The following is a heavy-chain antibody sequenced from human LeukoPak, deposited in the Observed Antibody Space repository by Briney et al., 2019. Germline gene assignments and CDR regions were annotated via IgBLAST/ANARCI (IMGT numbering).Heavy chain of an antibody. CDR2: INPSGGST. CDR3: ARWTTTYLDY. CDR1: GYTFTVYY. D-gene: IGHD4-11*01. V-gene: IGHV1-46*01. Sequence: ASVKVSCKASGYTFTVYYMHWVRQAPGQGLEWMGIINPSGGSTNFAQKFQGRVTITTDTSTITVYMELCSLRSEDTAVYYCARWTTTYLDYWGQGTLVTVSS. J-gene: IGHJ4*02.